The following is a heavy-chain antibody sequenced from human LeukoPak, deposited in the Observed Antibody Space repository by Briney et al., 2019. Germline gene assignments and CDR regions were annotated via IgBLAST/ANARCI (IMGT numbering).Heavy chain of an antibody. CDR3: ASLSWGVRFDY. J-gene: IGHJ4*02. Sequence: NTSQTLSLTCAVSGASISSGGYSWSWIRQPPGKGLEWIGYIYHSGSTYYNPSLKSRVTISVDRSKNQFSLKLSSVTAADTAVYYCASLSWGVRFDYWGQGTLVTVSS. CDR2: IYHSGST. V-gene: IGHV4-30-2*01. CDR1: GASISSGGYS. D-gene: IGHD3-16*01.